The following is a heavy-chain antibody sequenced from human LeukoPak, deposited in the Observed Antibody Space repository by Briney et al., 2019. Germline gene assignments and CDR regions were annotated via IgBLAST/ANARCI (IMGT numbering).Heavy chain of an antibody. Sequence: SETLSLTCTVSGGSISSYYWSWIRQPPGKGLEWIGYIYYSGSTNYNPSLKSRVTISVDTSKNQLSLKLSSVTAADTAVYYCARDPGVRGVIINDAFDIWGQGTMVTVSS. CDR3: ARDPGVRGVIINDAFDI. J-gene: IGHJ3*02. V-gene: IGHV4-59*01. CDR2: IYYSGST. D-gene: IGHD3-10*01. CDR1: GGSISSYY.